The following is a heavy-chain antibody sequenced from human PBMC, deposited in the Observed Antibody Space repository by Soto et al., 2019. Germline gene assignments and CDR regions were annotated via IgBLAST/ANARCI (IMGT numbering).Heavy chain of an antibody. D-gene: IGHD3-3*01. CDR2: IIPILGIA. CDR1: GGTFSSYT. Sequence: ASVKVSCTDSGGTFSSYTISWVRQAPGQGLEWMGRIIPILGIANYAQKFQGRVTITADKSTSTAYMELSSLRSEDTAVYYCAIGRAFLEWLFRPNWFDPWGQGTLVTVSS. CDR3: AIGRAFLEWLFRPNWFDP. V-gene: IGHV1-69*02. J-gene: IGHJ5*02.